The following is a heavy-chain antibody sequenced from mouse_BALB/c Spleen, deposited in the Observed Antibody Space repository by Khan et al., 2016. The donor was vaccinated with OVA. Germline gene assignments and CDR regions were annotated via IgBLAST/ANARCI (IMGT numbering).Heavy chain of an antibody. D-gene: IGHD1-2*01. Sequence: VQLQESGAELARPGASVKLSCKASGYTFTDYYINWVKQRTGQGLEWIGEISPGSGDTYYNERFKGKATLTADKSSSTAYMLLSRLTSEASAVYFCARRNYFGYTFAYWGQGTLVTVSA. CDR3: ARRNYFGYTFAY. V-gene: IGHV1-77*01. CDR1: GYTFTDYY. J-gene: IGHJ3*01. CDR2: ISPGSGDT.